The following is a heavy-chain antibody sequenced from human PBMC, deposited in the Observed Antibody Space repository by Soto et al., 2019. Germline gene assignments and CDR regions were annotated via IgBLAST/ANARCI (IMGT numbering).Heavy chain of an antibody. CDR1: GFTFSSYG. V-gene: IGHV3-33*01. CDR2: IWYDGSNK. Sequence: QVQLVESGGGVVQPGRSLRLSCAASGFTFSSYGMHWVRQAPGKGLEWVAVIWYDGSNKYYADSVKGRFTISRDNSKNTLYLQMNSLRAEDTAVYYCARVQVRCSGGSCYLLDYWGQGTLVTVSS. CDR3: ARVQVRCSGGSCYLLDY. J-gene: IGHJ4*02. D-gene: IGHD2-15*01.